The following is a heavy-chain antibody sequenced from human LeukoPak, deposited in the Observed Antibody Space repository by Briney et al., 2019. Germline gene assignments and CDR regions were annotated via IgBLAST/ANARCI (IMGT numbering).Heavy chain of an antibody. D-gene: IGHD6-6*01. CDR1: GGSISSSNYY. CDR3: ARLYIEPRPSFFDY. J-gene: IGHJ4*02. Sequence: SETLSLTCTVSGGSISSSNYYWGWIRQPPGKGLEWIGSIYYSGSTYYNLSLKSRVTISVDTSQNQFSLKLSSVTAADTAVYYCARLYIEPRPSFFDYWGQGTLVTVSS. V-gene: IGHV4-39*01. CDR2: IYYSGST.